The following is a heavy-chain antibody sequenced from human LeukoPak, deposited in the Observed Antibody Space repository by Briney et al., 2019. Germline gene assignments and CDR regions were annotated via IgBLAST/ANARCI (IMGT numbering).Heavy chain of an antibody. CDR2: IYYSGST. J-gene: IGHJ4*02. CDR3: ARGRSGATVDY. V-gene: IGHV4-59*01. CDR1: VGSISSYY. Sequence: SETLSLTCTVSVGSISSYYWSWIRQPPGKGLEWIGYIYYSGSTNYNPSLKSRVTISVDTSKNQFSLKLSSVTAADTAVYYCARGRSGATVDYWGQGTLVTVSS. D-gene: IGHD1-26*01.